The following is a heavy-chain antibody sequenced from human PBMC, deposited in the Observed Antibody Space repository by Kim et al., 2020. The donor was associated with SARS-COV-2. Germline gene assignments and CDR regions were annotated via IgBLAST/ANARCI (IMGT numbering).Heavy chain of an antibody. V-gene: IGHV4-39*01. CDR2: IYYIEST. D-gene: IGHD3-10*01. J-gene: IGHJ6*02. Sequence: SETLSLTCTVSGASINSGSYHWGWIRQPPGKGLEWIGSIYYIESTYYNPSLTSRVTISVDTSTNQLSLKLNSVTAADTAVYYCASQTFRGKVMRGGDFYYGLDVWGQGTTVTVSS. CDR3: ASQTFRGKVMRGGDFYYGLDV. CDR1: GASINSGSYH.